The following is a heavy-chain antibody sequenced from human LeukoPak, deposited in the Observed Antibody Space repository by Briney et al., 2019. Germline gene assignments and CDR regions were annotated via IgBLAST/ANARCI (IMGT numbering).Heavy chain of an antibody. V-gene: IGHV1-69*04. CDR3: ARVAGSYYDSSGYPTPLGYYYMDV. CDR2: IIPILGIA. CDR1: GGTFSSYA. D-gene: IGHD3-22*01. Sequence: GASVKVSCKASGGTFSSYAISWVRQAPGQGLEWMGRIIPILGIANYAQKFQGRVTITADESTSTAYMELSSLRSEDTAVYYCARVAGSYYDSSGYPTPLGYYYMDVWGKGTTVTVSS. J-gene: IGHJ6*03.